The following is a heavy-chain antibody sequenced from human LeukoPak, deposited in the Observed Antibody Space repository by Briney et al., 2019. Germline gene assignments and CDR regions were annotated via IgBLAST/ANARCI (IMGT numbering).Heavy chain of an antibody. CDR3: ARDATYCTNGVCYTRFDY. J-gene: IGHJ4*02. Sequence: GGSLRLSCTASGFTFTSHWMSWVRQAPGKGLEWVARMNLDGSEKYYVDSVKGRFTISRDNARTSLYLEMNSLRAEDTAVYYCARDATYCTNGVCYTRFDYWGQGTLVTVSS. CDR1: GFTFTSHW. CDR2: MNLDGSEK. V-gene: IGHV3-7*01. D-gene: IGHD2-8*01.